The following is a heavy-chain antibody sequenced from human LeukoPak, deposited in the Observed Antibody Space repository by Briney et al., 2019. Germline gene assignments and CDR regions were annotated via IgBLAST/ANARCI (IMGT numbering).Heavy chain of an antibody. V-gene: IGHV1-18*01. Sequence: ASVKVSCKASGYTFTSYGISWVRQALGQGLEWMGWISAYNGNTNYAQKLQGRVTMTTDTSTSTAYMELRSLRSDDTAVYYCARGQSITIFGVVEYYFDYWGQGTLVTVSS. J-gene: IGHJ4*02. CDR3: ARGQSITIFGVVEYYFDY. D-gene: IGHD3-3*01. CDR2: ISAYNGNT. CDR1: GYTFTSYG.